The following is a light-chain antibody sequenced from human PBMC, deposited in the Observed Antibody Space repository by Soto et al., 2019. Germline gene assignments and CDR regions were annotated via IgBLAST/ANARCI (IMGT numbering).Light chain of an antibody. V-gene: IGKV3-11*01. CDR2: DAS. J-gene: IGKJ4*02. CDR3: QQRSNWPPVT. CDR1: QSVSSY. Sequence: EIVLTQSPATLSLSPGERATLSCSASQSVSSYLAWYQQKPGQAPRLLIYDASNRATGIPARFSGSGSGTDFTLTISSLEPEDFAIYYCQQRSNWPPVTCGGGTKVEIK.